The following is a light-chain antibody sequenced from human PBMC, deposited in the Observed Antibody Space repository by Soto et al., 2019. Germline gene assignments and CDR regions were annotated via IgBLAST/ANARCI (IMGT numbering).Light chain of an antibody. CDR3: QQYGSSRT. Sequence: EIVLTQSPGTLSLSPGERATLSCRASQSVSSSYLAWYQQKPGQAPRLLIYGASGRATGIPDRFSGSGSGTDFTLTISRLEPEDFAVYYCQQYGSSRTFGQGTRLEI. J-gene: IGKJ5*01. CDR1: QSVSSSY. V-gene: IGKV3-20*01. CDR2: GAS.